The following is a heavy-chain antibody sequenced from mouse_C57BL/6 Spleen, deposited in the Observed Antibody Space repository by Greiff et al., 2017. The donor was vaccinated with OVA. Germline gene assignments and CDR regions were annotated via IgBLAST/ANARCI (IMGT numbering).Heavy chain of an antibody. J-gene: IGHJ4*01. CDR1: GYTFTDYD. CDR2: IDPETGGT. Sequence: QVQLKESGAELVRPGASVTLSCKASGYTFTDYDMHWVKQTPVHGLEWIGAIDPETGGTAYNQKFKGKAILTADKSSSTAYMELRSLTSEDSAVYYCTRFYPERAMDYWGQGTSVTVSS. V-gene: IGHV1-15*01. D-gene: IGHD2-1*01. CDR3: TRFYPERAMDY.